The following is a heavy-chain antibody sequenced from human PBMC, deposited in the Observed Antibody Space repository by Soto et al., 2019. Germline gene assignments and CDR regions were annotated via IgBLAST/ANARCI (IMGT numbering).Heavy chain of an antibody. J-gene: IGHJ6*03. D-gene: IGHD2-21*01. CDR2: ISSSSSYI. CDR1: GFTFSSYS. CDR3: ARGRSHLFQTHKHYYYMDF. Sequence: PGGSLRLSCAASGFTFSSYSMNWVRQAPGKGLEWVSSISSSSSYIYYADSVKGRFTISRDNAKNTLYLQMNSLRAEDTAVYYCARGRSHLFQTHKHYYYMDFWGTGTTVTV. V-gene: IGHV3-21*01.